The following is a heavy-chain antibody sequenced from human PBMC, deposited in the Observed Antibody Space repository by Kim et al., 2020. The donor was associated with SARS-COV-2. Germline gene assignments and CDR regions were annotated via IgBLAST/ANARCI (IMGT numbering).Heavy chain of an antibody. CDR3: ARDRGDFWSGYSNWFDP. CDR1: GYTFTSYG. D-gene: IGHD3-3*01. J-gene: IGHJ5*02. Sequence: ASVKVSCKASGYTFTSYGISWVRQAPGQGLEWMGWISAYNGNTNYAQKLQGRVTMTTDTSTSTAYMELRSLRSDDTAVYYCARDRGDFWSGYSNWFDPWGQGTLVTVSS. V-gene: IGHV1-18*01. CDR2: ISAYNGNT.